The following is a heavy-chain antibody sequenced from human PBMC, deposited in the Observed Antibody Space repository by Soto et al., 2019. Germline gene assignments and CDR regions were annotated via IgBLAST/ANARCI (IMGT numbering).Heavy chain of an antibody. J-gene: IGHJ4*02. V-gene: IGHV5-10-1*01. CDR1: GYSFSHYW. D-gene: IGHD3-3*01. CDR2: IDPSDSYI. Sequence: GESLKISCEASGYSFSHYWITWVRQMPGKGLEWIGKIDPSDSYIRYSPSFQGHVRISADRSIRTAYLQWDSLKASDTAIYYCARHEGLQSMSYFAYWGQGTLVTVSS. CDR3: ARHEGLQSMSYFAY.